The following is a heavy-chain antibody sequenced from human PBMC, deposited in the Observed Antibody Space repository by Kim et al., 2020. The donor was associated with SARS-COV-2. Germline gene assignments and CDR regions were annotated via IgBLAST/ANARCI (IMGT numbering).Heavy chain of an antibody. CDR3: ARDGAPYSGYDYGSWYYGMDV. J-gene: IGHJ6*02. CDR2: INPNSGGT. Sequence: ASVKVSCKASGYTFTGYYMHWVRQAPGQGLEWMGRINPNSGGTNYAQKFQGRVTMTRDTSISTAYMELSRLRSDDTVVYYCARDGAPYSGYDYGSWYYGMDVWAKGPRSPSP. V-gene: IGHV1-2*05. CDR1: GYTFTGYY. D-gene: IGHD5-12*01.